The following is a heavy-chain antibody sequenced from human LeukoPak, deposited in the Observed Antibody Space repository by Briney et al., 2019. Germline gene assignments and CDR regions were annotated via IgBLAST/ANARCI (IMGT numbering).Heavy chain of an antibody. V-gene: IGHV3-30*18. CDR2: ISYDGSNK. CDR1: GLTFSRYV. J-gene: IGHJ4*02. CDR3: AKDQSGYQDY. D-gene: IGHD3-3*01. Sequence: TGRSLRLSCAASGLTFSRYVMHWARQAPGKGLEWVAVISYDGSNKYYADSVKGRFTISRDNSKNTLYLQMNSLRAEDTAVYYCAKDQSGYQDYWGQGTLVTVSS.